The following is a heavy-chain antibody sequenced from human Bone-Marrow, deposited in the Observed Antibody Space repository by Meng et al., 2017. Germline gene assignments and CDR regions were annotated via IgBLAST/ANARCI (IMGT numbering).Heavy chain of an antibody. D-gene: IGHD3-3*01. J-gene: IGHJ6*02. CDR2: INHSGST. CDR1: GGSFSGYD. Sequence: SETLSLTCAVYGGSFSGYDWSWIRQPPGKGLEWIGEINHSGSTNYNPSLKSRVTISVDTSKNQFSLKLSSVTAADTAVYYCARVSRDYDFLGPYGMDVWGQGTTVTVSS. CDR3: ARVSRDYDFLGPYGMDV. V-gene: IGHV4-34*01.